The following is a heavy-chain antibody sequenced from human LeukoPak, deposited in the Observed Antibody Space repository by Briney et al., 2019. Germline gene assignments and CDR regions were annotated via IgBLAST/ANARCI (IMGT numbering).Heavy chain of an antibody. CDR2: IKQDGSEK. V-gene: IGHV3-7*01. Sequence: GGSLRLSCAASGFTFSSYWMSWVRQAPGKGLEWVANIKQDGSEKYYVDSVKGRFTISRDNAKNSLYLQMNSQRAEDTAVYYCARDVGYYDSSGYLGYWSPGTLVTVSS. CDR1: GFTFSSYW. D-gene: IGHD3-22*01. J-gene: IGHJ4*02. CDR3: ARDVGYYDSSGYLGY.